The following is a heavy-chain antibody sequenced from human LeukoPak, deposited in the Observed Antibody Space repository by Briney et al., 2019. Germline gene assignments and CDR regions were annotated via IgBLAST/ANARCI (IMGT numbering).Heavy chain of an antibody. Sequence: ASVKVSCKASGYTFTGYYMHWVRQAPGQGLEWMGWINPNSGGTSYAQKFQGRVTMTRDTSISTAYMEPSRLRSDDTAVYYCALALDLSYFDYWGQGTLVTVSS. J-gene: IGHJ4*02. CDR2: INPNSGGT. CDR1: GYTFTGYY. V-gene: IGHV1-2*02. D-gene: IGHD3-3*02. CDR3: ALALDLSYFDY.